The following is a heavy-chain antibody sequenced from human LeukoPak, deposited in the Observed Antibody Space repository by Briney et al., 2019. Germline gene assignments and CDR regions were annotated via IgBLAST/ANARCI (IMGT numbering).Heavy chain of an antibody. CDR2: VNPTSNST. J-gene: IGHJ4*02. D-gene: IGHD2/OR15-2a*01. Sequence: ASVKVSCKASGYTFTSYYMHWVRQAPGQGLEWMGIVNPTSNSTTYAQRFQGRVTMTGGTSTSTVYMELSSLTSEDTAVYYCARVPGTSILTPFFFDFWGQGTLVTVSS. CDR3: ARVPGTSILTPFFFDF. V-gene: IGHV1-46*01. CDR1: GYTFTSYY.